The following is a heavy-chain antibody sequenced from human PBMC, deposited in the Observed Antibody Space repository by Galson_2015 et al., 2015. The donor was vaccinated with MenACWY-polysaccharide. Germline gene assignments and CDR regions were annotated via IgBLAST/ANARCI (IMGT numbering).Heavy chain of an antibody. CDR1: GFSFSGYW. CDR2: INTDGTRT. Sequence: SLRLSCAASGFSFSGYWMHWVRQAPGKGLVWVSRINTDGTRTSYVDSVKGRFTISRDNAKNTLYLQMNSLRAEDTAVYYCVSGVVVPRNYWGQGTLVTVSS. J-gene: IGHJ4*02. V-gene: IGHV3-74*01. D-gene: IGHD2-2*01. CDR3: VSGVVVPRNY.